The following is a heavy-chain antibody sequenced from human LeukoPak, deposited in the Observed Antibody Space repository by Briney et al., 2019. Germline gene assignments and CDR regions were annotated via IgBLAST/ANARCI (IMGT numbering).Heavy chain of an antibody. CDR3: ARALIAESEYYFDY. CDR2: ISSSGSTI. V-gene: IGHV3-11*01. D-gene: IGHD2-21*01. CDR1: GYSSCDTN. Sequence: GGSLRLSCVDPGYSSCDTNIRWVRQAPGKGLEWVSYISSSGSTIYYADSVKGRFTISRDNSKNSLYLQMDSLCAKGTAVYYSARALIAESEYYFDYWGQGTLVTVSS. J-gene: IGHJ4*02.